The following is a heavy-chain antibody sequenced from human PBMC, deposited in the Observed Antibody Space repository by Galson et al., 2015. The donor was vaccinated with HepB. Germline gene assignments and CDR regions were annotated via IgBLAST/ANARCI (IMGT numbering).Heavy chain of an antibody. J-gene: IGHJ4*02. CDR1: GFTLSIYG. Sequence: SLRLSCAASGFTLSIYGIHWVRQAPGKGLEWVAVISSEGSNKYYADSVKGRFTISRENSKNTLFLQMNSLRVEDTAVHYCASSRVRAAPLDCWGQGTLVTVSS. D-gene: IGHD2-15*01. CDR3: ASSRVRAAPLDC. CDR2: ISSEGSNK. V-gene: IGHV3-30*03.